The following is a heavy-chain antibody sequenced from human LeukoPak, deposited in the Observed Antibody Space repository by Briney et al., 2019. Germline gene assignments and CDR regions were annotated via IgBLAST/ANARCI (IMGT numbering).Heavy chain of an antibody. CDR3: ARVVAPHNYYYYYMDV. D-gene: IGHD5-12*01. J-gene: IGHJ6*03. CDR2: TSSSDAGT. V-gene: IGHV3-23*01. Sequence: GGSLRLSCAASGFPLSSHAMSWVRQAPGKGLEWVSATSSSDAGTYYADSVRGRFTISRDNSKNTLYLQMNSLRAEDAAVYYCARVVAPHNYYYYYMDVWGKGTTVTISS. CDR1: GFPLSSHA.